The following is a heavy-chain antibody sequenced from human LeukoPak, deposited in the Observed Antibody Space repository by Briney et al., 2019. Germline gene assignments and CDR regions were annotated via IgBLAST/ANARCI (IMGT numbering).Heavy chain of an antibody. D-gene: IGHD7-27*01. J-gene: IGHJ3*02. CDR3: ARDGDTADAFDI. V-gene: IGHV1-69*05. Sequence: ASVKVTCKASGGTFSIYAISWVRQAHGQGHEWMGGITPIFGTANYAQKFQGRVTITTDESTSTAYMELSSLRSEDTAVYYCARDGDTADAFDIWGQGTMVSVSS. CDR2: ITPIFGTA. CDR1: GGTFSIYA.